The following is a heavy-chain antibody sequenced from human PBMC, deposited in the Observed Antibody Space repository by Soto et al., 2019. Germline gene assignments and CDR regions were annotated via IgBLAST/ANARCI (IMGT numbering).Heavy chain of an antibody. J-gene: IGHJ5*02. CDR1: GGSISSGGYS. CDR3: ARALWFGELSYWFDP. V-gene: IGHV4-30-2*01. CDR2: IYHSGST. Sequence: SETLSLTCAVSGGSISSGGYSWSWIRQPPGKGLEWIGYIYHSGSTYYNPSLKSRVTIPVDRSKNQFSLKLSSVTAADTAVYYCARALWFGELSYWFDPWGQGTLVTVSS. D-gene: IGHD3-10*01.